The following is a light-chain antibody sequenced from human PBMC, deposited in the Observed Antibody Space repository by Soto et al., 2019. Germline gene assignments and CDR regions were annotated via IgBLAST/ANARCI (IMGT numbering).Light chain of an antibody. CDR3: QQYGTSPT. V-gene: IGKV3-20*01. J-gene: IGKJ5*01. CDR2: AAS. Sequence: EIVFTQSPGTLSLSHGESATLSCGSSQSVSSGYFAWYQQKPGQAPRLLIYAASSRATGIPDRFSGSGSGTDSTLTSSRLEPEDFAVYYCQQYGTSPTFGQGTRLEIK. CDR1: QSVSSGY.